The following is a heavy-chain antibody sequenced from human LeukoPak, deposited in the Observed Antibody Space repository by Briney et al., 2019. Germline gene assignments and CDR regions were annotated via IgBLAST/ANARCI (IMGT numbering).Heavy chain of an antibody. V-gene: IGHV3-48*04. CDR1: GFTFSSYS. CDR2: ISSSSSTI. D-gene: IGHD3-16*01. Sequence: GGSLRLSCAASGFTFSSYSMNWVRQAPGKGLEWVSYISSSSSTIYYADSVKGRFTISRDNAKNSLYLQMNSLRAEDTAVYYCARDLGYDTFVYWGQGTLVTVSS. CDR3: ARDLGYDTFVY. J-gene: IGHJ4*02.